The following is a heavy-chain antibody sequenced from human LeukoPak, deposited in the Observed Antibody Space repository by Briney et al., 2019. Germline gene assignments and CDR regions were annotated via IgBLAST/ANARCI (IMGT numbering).Heavy chain of an antibody. CDR1: GGSISSYY. Sequence: SETLSLTCTVSGGSISSYYWSWIRQPPGRGLEWIGYIYYSGSTNYNPSLESRVTISVDTSKNQFSLKLSSVTAADTAVYYCARGLIPSDYWGQGTLVTVSS. CDR3: ARGLIPSDY. V-gene: IGHV4-59*01. J-gene: IGHJ4*02. CDR2: IYYSGST.